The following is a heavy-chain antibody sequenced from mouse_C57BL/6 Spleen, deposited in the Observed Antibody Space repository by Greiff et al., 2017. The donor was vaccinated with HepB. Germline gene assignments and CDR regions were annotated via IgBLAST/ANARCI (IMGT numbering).Heavy chain of an antibody. J-gene: IGHJ4*01. D-gene: IGHD2-3*01. CDR1: GYTFTSYW. CDR2: IDPNSGGT. CDR3: AREGLLRPYAMDY. V-gene: IGHV1-72*01. Sequence: QVQLKQPGAELVKPGASVKLSCKASGYTFTSYWMHWVKQRPGRGLEWIGRIDPNSGGTKYNEKFKSKATLTVDKPSSTAYMQLSSLTSEDSAVYYCAREGLLRPYAMDYWGQGTSVTVSS.